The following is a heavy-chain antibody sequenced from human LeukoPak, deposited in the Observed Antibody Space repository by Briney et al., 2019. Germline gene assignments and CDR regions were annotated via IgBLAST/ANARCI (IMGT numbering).Heavy chain of an antibody. V-gene: IGHV1-8*01. J-gene: IGHJ3*02. CDR1: GYTFTSYD. D-gene: IGHD1-26*01. Sequence: VASVKVSCKSSGYTFTSYDIHWVRQATGQVLEWMGWMNPNSGNTGYAQKFQGRVTMTSNTSISTAYMGLSSLRSEDTAVYYCARGGGSFRDAFDIGGQGTMVTVSS. CDR2: MNPNSGNT. CDR3: ARGGGSFRDAFDI.